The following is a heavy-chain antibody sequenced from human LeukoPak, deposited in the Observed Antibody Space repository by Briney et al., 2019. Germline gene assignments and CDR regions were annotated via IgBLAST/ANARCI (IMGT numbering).Heavy chain of an antibody. CDR2: IWYDGSNK. V-gene: IGHV3-33*01. J-gene: IGHJ4*02. Sequence: GGSLRLSCAASGFTFSSYGMHWVRRAPGKGLEWVAIIWYDGSNKYYADSVKGRFTISRDNSKNTLYLQMNSLRAEDTAVYYCARGLTEVGDWGQGTLVTVSS. CDR1: GFTFSSYG. D-gene: IGHD1-14*01. CDR3: ARGLTEVGD.